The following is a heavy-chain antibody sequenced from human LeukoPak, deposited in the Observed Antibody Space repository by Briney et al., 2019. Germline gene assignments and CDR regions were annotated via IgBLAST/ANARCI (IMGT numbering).Heavy chain of an antibody. D-gene: IGHD3-16*01. Sequence: GGSLRLSCAASGLIVSSNYMHWVRQAPGKGLEWVSVLYGDGRTYYTDSVKGRFTISRDDSQNTLFPQMNSLRAEDTAVYYCAREGGSNYYYYMDVWGKGTTVTVSS. CDR1: GLIVSSNY. CDR2: LYGDGRT. J-gene: IGHJ6*03. CDR3: AREGGSNYYYYMDV. V-gene: IGHV3-53*01.